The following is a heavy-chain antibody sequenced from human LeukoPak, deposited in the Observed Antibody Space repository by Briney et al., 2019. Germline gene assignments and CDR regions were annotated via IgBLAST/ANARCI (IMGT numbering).Heavy chain of an antibody. V-gene: IGHV5-51*01. CDR2: IYPGGSDT. J-gene: IGHJ3*02. CDR3: ARLHSRDYGSAEDAFDI. CDR1: GYSFTSYW. Sequence: GESLKISCKGSGYSFTSYWIGWVRQMPGKGLEWMGIIYPGGSDTRYSPSFQGQVTISADKSISTAYLQWSSLKASDTAMYYCARLHSRDYGSAEDAFDIWGQGTMVTVSS. D-gene: IGHD3-10*01.